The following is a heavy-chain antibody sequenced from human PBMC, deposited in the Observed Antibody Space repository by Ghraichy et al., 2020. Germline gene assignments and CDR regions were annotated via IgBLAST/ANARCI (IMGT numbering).Heavy chain of an antibody. CDR3: AKDSDYVWGSYRSYYFDY. J-gene: IGHJ4*02. CDR2: ISGSGGST. CDR1: GFTFSSYA. Sequence: GSLRLSCAASGFTFSSYAMSWVRQAPGKGLEWVSAISGSGGSTYYADSVKGRFTISRDNSKNTLYLQMNSLRAEDTAVYYCAKDSDYVWGSYRSYYFDYWGQGTLVTVSS. V-gene: IGHV3-23*01. D-gene: IGHD3-16*02.